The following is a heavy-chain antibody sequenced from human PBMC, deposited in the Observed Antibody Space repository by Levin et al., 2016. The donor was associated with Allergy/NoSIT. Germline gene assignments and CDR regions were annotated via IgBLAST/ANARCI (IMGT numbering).Heavy chain of an antibody. CDR1: GGSLSGNTYY. J-gene: IGHJ4*02. CDR3: ARHPGPDY. V-gene: IGHV4-39*01. Sequence: SETLSLTCTVSGGSLSGNTYYWGWIRQPPGKGLEWIGSIRYGGNTYYDPSLKGRVTISVDTSKNQFSLKLNSVTAADTAVYYCARHPGPDYWGQGTLVTVSS. D-gene: IGHD1-14*01. CDR2: IRYGGNT.